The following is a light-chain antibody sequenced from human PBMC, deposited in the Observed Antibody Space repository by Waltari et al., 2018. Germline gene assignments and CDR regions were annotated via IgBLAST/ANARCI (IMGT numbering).Light chain of an antibody. V-gene: IGLV1-47*02. CDR3: AAWDADLSGV. J-gene: IGLJ3*02. CDR2: NNT. CDR1: SSNIGNNI. Sequence: QSVLTQPPSASGTPGQRVTISCSGSSSNIGNNIVLWYQPRPGTASKLLISNNTPRPSWCPYRFSGAKSATSASLAISGVRAEDESDSYCAAWDADLSGVFGGGTRLTVL.